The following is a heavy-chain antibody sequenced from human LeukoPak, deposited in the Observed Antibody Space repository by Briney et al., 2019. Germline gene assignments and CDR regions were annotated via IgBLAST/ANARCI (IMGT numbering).Heavy chain of an antibody. CDR2: INRSGST. D-gene: IGHD6-13*01. CDR3: ARSLEEEQQLVPGLDY. V-gene: IGHV4-34*01. Sequence: PSETLSLTCAVYGGSFSGYYWSWIRQPPGKGLEWIGEINRSGSTNYNPSLKSRVTISVDTSKNQFSLKLSSVTAADTAVYYCARSLEEEQQLVPGLDYWGQGALGTVSS. CDR1: GGSFSGYY. J-gene: IGHJ4*02.